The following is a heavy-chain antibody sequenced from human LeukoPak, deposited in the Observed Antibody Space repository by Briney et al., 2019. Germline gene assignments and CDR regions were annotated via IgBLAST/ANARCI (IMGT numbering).Heavy chain of an antibody. Sequence: GGSLRLSCAASGFTFTTYWMHWVRQAPGKGLGWVSHINSDGSITSYADSVKGRFTISRDNAKNTLYLQMNSLRAEDTAVYYCARDAVDTANAVWGQGTTVTVSS. D-gene: IGHD5-18*01. J-gene: IGHJ6*02. CDR2: INSDGSIT. CDR3: ARDAVDTANAV. CDR1: GFTFTTYW. V-gene: IGHV3-74*01.